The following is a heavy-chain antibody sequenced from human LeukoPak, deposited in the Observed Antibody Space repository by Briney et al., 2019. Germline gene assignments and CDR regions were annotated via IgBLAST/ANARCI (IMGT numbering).Heavy chain of an antibody. J-gene: IGHJ4*02. CDR1: GYTFTSHG. CDR2: ISTYNGNT. D-gene: IGHD3-22*01. CDR3: ARAYYHDSSDYYFPLDY. Sequence: ASVKVSCKASGYTFTSHGISWVRQAPGQGLEWMGWISTYNGNTNYAQKLQGRVTMTTDTSTSTAYMELSSLRSEDTAVYYCARAYYHDSSDYYFPLDYWGQGTLVTVSS. V-gene: IGHV1-18*01.